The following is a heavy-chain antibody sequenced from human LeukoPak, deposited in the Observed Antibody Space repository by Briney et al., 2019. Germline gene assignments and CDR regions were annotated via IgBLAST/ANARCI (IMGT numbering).Heavy chain of an antibody. Sequence: PSETLSLTCTVSGASITTYYWAWIRQPPGKGLEWIGYIYYSASTKYNPSLKSRVTISVDTSKKQLSLKVSSVTAADTALYYCARVVAAAAWLDPWGQGILVTVSP. J-gene: IGHJ5*02. CDR2: IYYSAST. CDR3: ARVVAAAAWLDP. CDR1: GASITTYY. V-gene: IGHV4-59*01. D-gene: IGHD6-13*01.